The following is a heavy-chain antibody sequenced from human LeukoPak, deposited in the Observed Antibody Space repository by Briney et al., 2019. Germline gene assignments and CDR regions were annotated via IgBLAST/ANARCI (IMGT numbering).Heavy chain of an antibody. Sequence: GGSLRLSCAASGFTFSSYSMNWVRQAPGKGLEWVSYISSSSSTIYYADSVKGRFTISRDNAKNSLYLQMNSLRAEDTAVYYCARPSIAVPDDPWGQGTLVTVSS. D-gene: IGHD6-6*01. J-gene: IGHJ5*02. V-gene: IGHV3-48*04. CDR3: ARPSIAVPDDP. CDR2: ISSSSSTI. CDR1: GFTFSSYS.